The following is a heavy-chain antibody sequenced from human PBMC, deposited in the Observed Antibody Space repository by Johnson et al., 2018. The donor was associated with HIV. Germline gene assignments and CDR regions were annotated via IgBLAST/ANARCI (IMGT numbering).Heavy chain of an antibody. J-gene: IGHJ3*02. V-gene: IGHV3-15*01. CDR2: IKSKTDGGTT. CDR3: ARVQSLQWELLDGDAFDI. D-gene: IGHD1-26*01. Sequence: MLLVESGGGLVQPGGSLRLSCAASGFTFSNAWMSWVRQAPGKGLEWVGRIKSKTDGGTTDYVAPVKGRFTISRDDSKNTLYLQMNSLRAEDTAVYYCARVQSLQWELLDGDAFDIWGQGTMVTVSS. CDR1: GFTFSNAW.